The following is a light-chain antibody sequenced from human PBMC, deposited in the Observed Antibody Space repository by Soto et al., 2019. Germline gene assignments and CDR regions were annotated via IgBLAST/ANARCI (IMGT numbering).Light chain of an antibody. CDR3: HQYNHWLTWT. Sequence: EIVLTQSPGTLSLSPGDRATLSCRGSQSVSSSYLAWYQQKPGQAPRLLIYGASSRATGIPARFSGSGSGTEFTLTISSLQSEDFAVYYCHQYNHWLTWTFGQGTKVDNK. CDR1: QSVSSSY. CDR2: GAS. J-gene: IGKJ1*01. V-gene: IGKV3-15*01.